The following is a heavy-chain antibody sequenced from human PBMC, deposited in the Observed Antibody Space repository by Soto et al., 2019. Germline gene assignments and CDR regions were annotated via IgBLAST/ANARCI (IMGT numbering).Heavy chain of an antibody. D-gene: IGHD6-19*01. CDR1: GYTFTSYA. CDR3: ARDLGSGWSSFDY. CDR2: INAGNGNT. J-gene: IGHJ4*02. V-gene: IGHV1-3*01. Sequence: ASVKVSCKASGYTFTSYARHWVRQAPGQRLEWMGWINAGNGNTKYSQKFQGRVTITRDTSASTAYMELSSLRSEDTAVYYCARDLGSGWSSFDYWGQGTLVTVSS.